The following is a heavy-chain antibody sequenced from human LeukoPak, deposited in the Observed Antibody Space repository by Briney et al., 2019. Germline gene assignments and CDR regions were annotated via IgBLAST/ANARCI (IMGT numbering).Heavy chain of an antibody. J-gene: IGHJ6*03. CDR1: GFTFSSYE. V-gene: IGHV3-48*03. D-gene: IGHD5-12*01. Sequence: PGGSLRLSCAASGFTFSSYEMNWVRQAPGKGLEWVSYISSGGGTIYYADSVKGRFTISRDNAKNSLYLQMNSLRAADTAVYYCAREARGGGYDRDYYYYYMGVWGKGTTVTVSS. CDR3: AREARGGGYDRDYYYYYMGV. CDR2: ISSGGGTI.